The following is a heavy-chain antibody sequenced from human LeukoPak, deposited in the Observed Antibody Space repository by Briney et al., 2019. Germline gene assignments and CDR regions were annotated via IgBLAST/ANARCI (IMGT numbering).Heavy chain of an antibody. CDR3: ARGGYSYGFWYYFDY. J-gene: IGHJ4*02. CDR2: INPIGGTT. V-gene: IGHV1-46*01. CDR1: GYTFTSYY. Sequence: ASVKVSCKTSGYTFTSYYIHWVRQAPGQGLEWMGIINPIGGTTDYPQKFQGRVTMTRDTSTSTVYMELSSLSPEDTAVYYCARGGYSYGFWYYFDYWGQGTLVTVSS. D-gene: IGHD5-18*01.